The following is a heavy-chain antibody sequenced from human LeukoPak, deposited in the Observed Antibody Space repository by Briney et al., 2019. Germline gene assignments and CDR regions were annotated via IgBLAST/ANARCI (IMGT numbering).Heavy chain of an antibody. CDR2: INPNSGGT. Sequence: ASVKVSCKASGYTFTGYYMHWVRQAPGQGLEWVGWINPNSGGTNYAQTFQGRVTMTRDTSISTAYMELSRLRSDDTAVYYCARDDRQGWSGYYPLLDYWGQGTLVIVS. J-gene: IGHJ4*02. CDR3: ARDDRQGWSGYYPLLDY. V-gene: IGHV1-2*02. CDR1: GYTFTGYY. D-gene: IGHD3-3*01.